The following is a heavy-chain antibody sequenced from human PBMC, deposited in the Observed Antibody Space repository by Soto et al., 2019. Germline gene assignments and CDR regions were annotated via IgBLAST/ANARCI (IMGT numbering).Heavy chain of an antibody. D-gene: IGHD3-22*01. V-gene: IGHV4-31*03. Sequence: LSLTCSVSGDSISRIDYYWTWIRQHPEKGLGWIGNIYFRGNTYYSPSLESRLTISVDTSKNQFSLKLTSVTAADTAVYYCAREGGSYDSGGYLIRGAFDIWGQGTMVTVSS. CDR2: IYFRGNT. CDR1: GDSISRIDYY. CDR3: AREGGSYDSGGYLIRGAFDI. J-gene: IGHJ3*02.